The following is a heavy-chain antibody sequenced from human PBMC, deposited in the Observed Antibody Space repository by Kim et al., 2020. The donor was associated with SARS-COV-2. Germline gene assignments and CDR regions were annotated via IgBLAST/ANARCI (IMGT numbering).Heavy chain of an antibody. D-gene: IGHD3-22*01. CDR3: ARGGYDSSGYYFDY. Sequence: SPSFQGQVTISADKSISTAYQQWSSLKASDTAMYYCARGGYDSSGYYFDYWGQGTLVTVSS. V-gene: IGHV5-51*01. J-gene: IGHJ4*02.